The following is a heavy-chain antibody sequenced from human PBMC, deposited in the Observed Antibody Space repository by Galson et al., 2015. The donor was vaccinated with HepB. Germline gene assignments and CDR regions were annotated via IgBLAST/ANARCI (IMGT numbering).Heavy chain of an antibody. D-gene: IGHD1-26*01. CDR3: ARGATEALLFDY. Sequence: CAISGDSVSSNSAAWNWIRQSPSRGLEWLGRTYYRSKWYNDYAVSVKSRTTINPDTCKNQFSLQLNSVTPEDTAVYYCARGATEALLFDYWGQGTLVTVSS. CDR1: GDSVSSNSAA. J-gene: IGHJ4*02. CDR2: TYYRSKWYN. V-gene: IGHV6-1*01.